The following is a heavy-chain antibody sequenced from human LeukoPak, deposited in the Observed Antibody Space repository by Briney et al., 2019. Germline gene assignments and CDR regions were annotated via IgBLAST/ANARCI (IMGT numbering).Heavy chain of an antibody. CDR3: ANLITLVRGVEFDY. CDR1: GFTFSSYW. V-gene: IGHV3-7*01. D-gene: IGHD3-10*01. CDR2: IKQDGSGK. Sequence: GGSLRLSCAASGFTFSSYWMSWVRQAPGKGLEWVANIKQDGSGKYYVDSVKGRFTISRDNAKNSLYLQMNSLRAEDTAVYYCANLITLVRGVEFDYWGQGNLVTASS. J-gene: IGHJ4*02.